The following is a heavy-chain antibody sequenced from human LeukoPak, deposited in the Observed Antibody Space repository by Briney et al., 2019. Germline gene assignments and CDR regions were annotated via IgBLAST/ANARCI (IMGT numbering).Heavy chain of an antibody. V-gene: IGHV4-39*01. CDR3: ATRDNDYSTHRHY. Sequence: KPSETLSLTCTVSGGSISSSSYYWGWLRQPPGKGLEWIGSIYYSGSTYYNPSLKSRVTISVDTSKNQFSLKLSSVTAADTAVYYCATRDNDYSTHRHYWGQGTLVTVSS. D-gene: IGHD4-11*01. CDR1: GGSISSSSYY. J-gene: IGHJ4*02. CDR2: IYYSGST.